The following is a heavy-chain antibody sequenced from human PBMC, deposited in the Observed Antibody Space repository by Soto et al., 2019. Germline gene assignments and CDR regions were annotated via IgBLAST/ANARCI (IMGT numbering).Heavy chain of an antibody. D-gene: IGHD6-13*01. CDR3: AKDXGEWYSSSWYTEGGMDV. CDR1: GFTFSSYA. CDR2: ISGSGGST. V-gene: IGHV3-23*01. J-gene: IGHJ6*02. Sequence: PGGSLRLSCAASGFTFSSYAMSWVRQAPGKGLEWVSAISGSGGSTYYADSVKGRFTISRDNSKNTLYLQMNSLRAEDTAVYYCAKDXGEWYSSSWYTEGGMDVWGQGTTVTVSS.